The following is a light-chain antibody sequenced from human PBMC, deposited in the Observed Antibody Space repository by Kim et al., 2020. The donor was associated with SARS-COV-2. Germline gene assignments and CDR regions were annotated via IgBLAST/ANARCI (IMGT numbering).Light chain of an antibody. V-gene: IGLV1-47*01. CDR3: AAWDDSLSGPGV. J-gene: IGLJ7*01. CDR1: SSNIGSNY. CDR2: RNS. Sequence: QSVLTQPPSASGTPGQRVTISCSGSSSNIGSNYVYWYQQLSGTAPKLLIYRNSQRPSGVPDRFSGSKSGTSASLAISGLRSEDEADYYCAAWDDSLSGPGVFGGGTQLTVL.